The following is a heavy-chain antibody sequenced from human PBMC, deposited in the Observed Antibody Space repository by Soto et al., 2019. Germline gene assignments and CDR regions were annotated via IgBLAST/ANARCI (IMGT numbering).Heavy chain of an antibody. CDR3: ARGYYYGSGSYWFDY. CDR2: IYYSGST. J-gene: IGHJ4*02. D-gene: IGHD3-10*01. CDR1: GGSSSSYY. V-gene: IGHV4-59*01. Sequence: SETRSLTCTVAGGSSSSYYWSWIRQPPGKGLEWIGYIYYSGSTNYNPSLKSRVTISVDTSKNQFSLKLSSVTAADTAVYYCARGYYYGSGSYWFDYWGQGTLVTVSS.